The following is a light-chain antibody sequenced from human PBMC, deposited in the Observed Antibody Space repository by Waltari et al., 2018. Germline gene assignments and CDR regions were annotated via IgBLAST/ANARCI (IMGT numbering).Light chain of an antibody. Sequence: AIRMTQSPSSLSASTGDRVTLTCRASQGISSYLAWYQQKPGKAPKLLIYAASTLQSGVPSRFSGSGSGTDFTLTISCLQSEDFATYYCQQYYSYPRTFGQGTKVEIK. V-gene: IGKV1-8*01. CDR1: QGISSY. CDR3: QQYYSYPRT. J-gene: IGKJ1*01. CDR2: AAS.